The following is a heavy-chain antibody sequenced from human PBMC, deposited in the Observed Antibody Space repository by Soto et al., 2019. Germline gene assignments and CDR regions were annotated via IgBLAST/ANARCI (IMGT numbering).Heavy chain of an antibody. Sequence: GASVKVSCKASGYTFTSYDINWVRQATGQGLEWMGWMNPNSGNTGYAQKFQGRVTMTRNTSISTAYMELSSLRSEDTAVYYCARGSHKSKVGYFDYWGQGTLVTVSS. D-gene: IGHD3-10*01. CDR1: GYTFTSYD. J-gene: IGHJ4*02. CDR2: MNPNSGNT. CDR3: ARGSHKSKVGYFDY. V-gene: IGHV1-8*01.